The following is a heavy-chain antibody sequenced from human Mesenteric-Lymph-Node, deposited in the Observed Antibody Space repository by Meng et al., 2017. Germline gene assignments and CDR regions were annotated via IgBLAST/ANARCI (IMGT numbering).Heavy chain of an antibody. Sequence: QRSGSGRGRPSRTLSLTCAGSGDSITSGDYSWTWIRQPPGKGLEWIGYIYHGVNIYYTPSLRSRVTISVDKSRNQFSLKLTSVSAADTAVYYCVRDTRRGGGWFDPWGQGTLVTVSS. V-gene: IGHV4-30-2*01. D-gene: IGHD3-10*01. CDR2: IYHGVNI. CDR3: VRDTRRGGGWFDP. J-gene: IGHJ5*02. CDR1: GDSITSGDYS.